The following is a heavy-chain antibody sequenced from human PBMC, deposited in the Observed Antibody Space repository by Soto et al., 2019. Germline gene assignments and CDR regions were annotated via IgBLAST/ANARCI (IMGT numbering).Heavy chain of an antibody. CDR3: ARDYYSNPLYYYYGMDV. CDR2: IYYSGST. J-gene: IGHJ6*02. D-gene: IGHD4-4*01. CDR1: GGSVSSGSYY. Sequence: QVQLQESGPGLVKPSETLSLTCTVSGGSVSSGSYYWSWIRQPPGKGLEWIGYIYYSGSTNYNPSLKSRVTISVDTSKNQFSLKLSSVTAADTAVYYCARDYYSNPLYYYYGMDVWGQGTTVTVSS. V-gene: IGHV4-61*01.